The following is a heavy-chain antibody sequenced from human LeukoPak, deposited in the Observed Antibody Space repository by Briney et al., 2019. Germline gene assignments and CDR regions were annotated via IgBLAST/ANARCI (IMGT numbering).Heavy chain of an antibody. Sequence: SETLSLTCTVSGGSISSSSYYWGWIRQPPGKGLEWIGSIYYSGSTYYNPSLKSRVTISVDTSKNQFSLKLSSVTAADTAVYYCARPSNWNYVGNDAFDIWGQGTMVTVSS. CDR1: GGSISSSSYY. CDR2: IYYSGST. CDR3: ARPSNWNYVGNDAFDI. D-gene: IGHD1-7*01. V-gene: IGHV4-39*07. J-gene: IGHJ3*02.